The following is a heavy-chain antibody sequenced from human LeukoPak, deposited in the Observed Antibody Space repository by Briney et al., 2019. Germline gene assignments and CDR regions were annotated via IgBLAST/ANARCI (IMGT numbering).Heavy chain of an antibody. D-gene: IGHD3-22*01. CDR3: TTDYYDSIYADY. Sequence: GGSLRLSCAASGFTVSSNYMSWVRQAPGKGLEWVGRIKSKTDGGTTDYAAPVKGRFTISRDDSKNTLYLQMNSLKTEDTAVYYCTTDYYDSIYADYWGQGTLVTVSS. V-gene: IGHV3-15*01. CDR1: GFTVSSNY. CDR2: IKSKTDGGTT. J-gene: IGHJ4*02.